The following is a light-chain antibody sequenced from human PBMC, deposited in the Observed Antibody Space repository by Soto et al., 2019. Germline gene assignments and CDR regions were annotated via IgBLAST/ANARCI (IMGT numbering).Light chain of an antibody. J-gene: IGLJ2*01. CDR2: NTY. CDR3: AAWDDSLNGVV. Sequence: QSVLTQPPSASGTPGQRVTISCSGSSSNTGSHTVNWYQQLPGTAPRLLIYNTYYRPSGVPDRFSGSKSGTSASLAISGLQSEDEADYYCAAWDDSLNGVVFGGGTKLTVL. CDR1: SSNTGSHT. V-gene: IGLV1-44*01.